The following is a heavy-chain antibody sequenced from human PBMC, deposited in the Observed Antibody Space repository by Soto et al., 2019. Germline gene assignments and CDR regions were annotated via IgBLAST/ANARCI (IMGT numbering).Heavy chain of an antibody. V-gene: IGHV1-69*13. Sequence: GASVKVSCKASGGTFSHNAISWVRQAPGQGLEWMGGIIPIFGTANYAQKFKGRFTIAADESTTTAYMELSSLRSQDTAVYYCTKNSAYALDYWGQGTLVTVSS. CDR3: TKNSAYALDY. CDR1: GGTFSHNA. J-gene: IGHJ4*02. CDR2: IIPIFGTA. D-gene: IGHD5-12*01.